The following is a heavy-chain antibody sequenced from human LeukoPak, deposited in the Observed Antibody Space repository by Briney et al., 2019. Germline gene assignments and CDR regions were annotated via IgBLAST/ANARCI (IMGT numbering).Heavy chain of an antibody. J-gene: IGHJ4*02. CDR2: IYYSGST. Sequence: PSETLSLTCTVSGGSISSSSYYWGWIRQPPGKGLEWIGSIYYSGSTYYNPSLKSRVTISVDTSKNQFSLKLSSVTAADTAVYYCARRRYYYDSSLGYFDYWGQGTLVTVSS. D-gene: IGHD3-22*01. V-gene: IGHV4-39*01. CDR1: GGSISSSSYY. CDR3: ARRRYYYDSSLGYFDY.